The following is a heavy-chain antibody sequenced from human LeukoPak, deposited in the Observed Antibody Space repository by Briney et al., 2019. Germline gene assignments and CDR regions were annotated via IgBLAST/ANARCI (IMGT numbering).Heavy chain of an antibody. Sequence: SETLSLTCTVSGGSISSGDYYWSWIRQPPGKGLEWIGYIYYSGSTYYNPSLKSRVTISVDTSKNQFSLKLSSVTAADTAVYYCAREGCSGGSCYSKSKGYYYGMDVWGQGTTVTVSS. D-gene: IGHD2-15*01. CDR1: GGSISSGDYY. J-gene: IGHJ6*02. CDR3: AREGCSGGSCYSKSKGYYYGMDV. CDR2: IYYSGST. V-gene: IGHV4-30-4*01.